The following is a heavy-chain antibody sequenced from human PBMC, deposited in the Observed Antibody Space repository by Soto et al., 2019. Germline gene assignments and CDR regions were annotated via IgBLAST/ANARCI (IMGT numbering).Heavy chain of an antibody. CDR2: IWYDGSNK. D-gene: IGHD3-16*01. J-gene: IGHJ3*02. CDR3: ARRRWGDAFDI. Sequence: QVQLVESGGGVVQPGRSLRLSCAASGFTFSSYGMHWVRQAPGKGLEWVAVIWYDGSNKYYADSVKGRFTISRDNSKNTLYLQINSLRAEDTSVYYCARRRWGDAFDIWGQGTMVTVSS. CDR1: GFTFSSYG. V-gene: IGHV3-33*01.